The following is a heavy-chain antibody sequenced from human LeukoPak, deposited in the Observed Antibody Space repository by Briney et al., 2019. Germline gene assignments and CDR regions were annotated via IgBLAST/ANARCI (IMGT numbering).Heavy chain of an antibody. CDR1: GFTFDDYA. CDR2: ISWNSGSI. J-gene: IGHJ4*02. V-gene: IGHV3-9*01. D-gene: IGHD6-19*01. Sequence: GGSLRLSCAASGFTFDDYAMHWVRQAPGKGLEWVSGISWNSGSIGYADSVKGRFTTSRDNAKNSLYLQMNSLRAEDTALYYCAKAGYSSGWYYFDYWGQGTLVTVSS. CDR3: AKAGYSSGWYYFDY.